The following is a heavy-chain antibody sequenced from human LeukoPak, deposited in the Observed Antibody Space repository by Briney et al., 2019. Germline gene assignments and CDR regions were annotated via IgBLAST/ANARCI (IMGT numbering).Heavy chain of an antibody. D-gene: IGHD6-19*01. CDR2: IKSKTDGGTT. V-gene: IGHV3-15*01. J-gene: IGHJ4*02. CDR1: GFTFSNAW. CDR3: TTDTLSGSQWLVQWYFDY. Sequence: GGSLRLSCAASGFTFSNAWMSWVRQAPGKGLEWVGRIKSKTDGGTTDYAAPVKGRFTISRDDSKNTLYLQMNSLKTEDTAVYYCTTDTLSGSQWLVQWYFDYWGQRTLVTVSS.